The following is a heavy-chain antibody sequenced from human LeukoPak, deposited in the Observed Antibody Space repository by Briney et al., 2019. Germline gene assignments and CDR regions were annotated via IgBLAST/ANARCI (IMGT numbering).Heavy chain of an antibody. J-gene: IGHJ4*02. D-gene: IGHD6-13*01. CDR1: GGSFSGYY. Sequence: PSETLSLTCAVYGGSFSGYYWSWIRQPAGKGLEWIGRIYTSGSTNYNPSLKSRVTMSVDTSKNQFSLKLSSVTAADTAVYYCARNLIPEQLVLNFWGQGTLVTVSS. V-gene: IGHV4-59*10. CDR3: ARNLIPEQLVLNF. CDR2: IYTSGST.